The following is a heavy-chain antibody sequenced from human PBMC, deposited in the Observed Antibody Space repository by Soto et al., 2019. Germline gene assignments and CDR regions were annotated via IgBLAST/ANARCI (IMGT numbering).Heavy chain of an antibody. Sequence: PSETLSLTCAVYGWSSSGYYWSWIRQPPGKGLEWIGETNHSGSTNYNPSLKSRVTISVDTSKNQFSLKLSSVTAADTAVYYCARERITMIVVVQVYGMDVWGQGTTVTVSS. CDR3: ARERITMIVVVQVYGMDV. J-gene: IGHJ6*02. CDR1: GWSSSGYY. CDR2: TNHSGST. D-gene: IGHD3-22*01. V-gene: IGHV4-34*01.